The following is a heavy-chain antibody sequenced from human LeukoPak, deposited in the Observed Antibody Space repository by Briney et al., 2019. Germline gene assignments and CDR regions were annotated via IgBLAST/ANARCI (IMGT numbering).Heavy chain of an antibody. J-gene: IGHJ5*02. Sequence: SETLSLTCAVSGGSISSGGYSWSWIRQPPGKGLEWIGYIYHSGSTYYNPSLKSRVTISVDTSKNQFSLKLSSVTAADTAVYYCARKLNWFDPWGQGTLVTVSS. CDR1: GGSISSGGYS. CDR2: IYHSGST. V-gene: IGHV4-30-2*01. CDR3: ARKLNWFDP. D-gene: IGHD2-15*01.